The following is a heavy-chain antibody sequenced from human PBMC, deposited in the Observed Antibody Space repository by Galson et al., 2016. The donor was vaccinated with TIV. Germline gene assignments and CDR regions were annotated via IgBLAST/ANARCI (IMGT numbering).Heavy chain of an antibody. Sequence: SVKVSCKASGGIFRNYPISWVRQAPGQGPEWVGIINPSGGDTDFAQKFQGRVTMTRDTSISTAYIELRRLTFADTAVYFCARGVDSFRYWGQGTLVTVSS. CDR1: GGIFRNYP. V-gene: IGHV1-2*02. CDR3: ARGVDSFRY. CDR2: INPSGGDT. J-gene: IGHJ4*02. D-gene: IGHD5-12*01.